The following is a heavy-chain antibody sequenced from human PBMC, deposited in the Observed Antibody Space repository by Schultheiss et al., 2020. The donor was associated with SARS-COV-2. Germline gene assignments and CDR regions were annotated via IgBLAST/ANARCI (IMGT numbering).Heavy chain of an antibody. CDR2: IHYTGMA. V-gene: IGHV4-59*06. J-gene: IGHJ5*01. Sequence: SETLSLTCTVSGGSISSYYWSWIRQPAGKGLDWIADIHYTGMAYYNPSLRSRATISVDLSLKLTSVTASDTAVYYCARNRVVVASGGWFDSWGQGILVTVSS. CDR3: ARNRVVVASGGWFDS. CDR1: GGSISSYY. D-gene: IGHD2-15*01.